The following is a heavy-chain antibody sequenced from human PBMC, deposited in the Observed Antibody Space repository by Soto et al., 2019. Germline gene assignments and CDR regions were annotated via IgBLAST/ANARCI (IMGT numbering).Heavy chain of an antibody. Sequence: GGSLRLSCAASGFTFSNAWMSWVRQAPGKGLEWVGRIKSKTDGGTTDYAAPVKGSFTISRDDSKNTLYLQMNSLKTEDTAVYYCTTENWNYGYYYYMDVWGKGTTVTVSS. CDR1: GFTFSNAW. D-gene: IGHD1-7*01. J-gene: IGHJ6*03. CDR3: TTENWNYGYYYYMDV. V-gene: IGHV3-15*01. CDR2: IKSKTDGGTT.